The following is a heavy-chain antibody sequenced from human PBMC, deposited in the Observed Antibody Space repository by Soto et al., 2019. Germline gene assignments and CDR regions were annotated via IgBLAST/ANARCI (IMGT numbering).Heavy chain of an antibody. D-gene: IGHD6-19*01. J-gene: IGHJ6*02. Sequence: QVQLVQSGAEVKKPGSSVKVSCKASGGTFSSYAISWVRQAPGQGLEWMGGIIPIFGTANYAQKFQGRVTITADESTSTAYMELSSLRSEDTAVYYCAREIAVAERNYYYYGMDVWGQGTTVTVSS. CDR2: IIPIFGTA. CDR1: GGTFSSYA. CDR3: AREIAVAERNYYYYGMDV. V-gene: IGHV1-69*12.